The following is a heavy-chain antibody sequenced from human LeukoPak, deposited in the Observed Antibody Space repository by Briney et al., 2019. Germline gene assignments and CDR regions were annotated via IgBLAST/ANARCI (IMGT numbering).Heavy chain of an antibody. CDR3: ATKGSYYSRATNWLDP. D-gene: IGHD3-10*01. V-gene: IGHV4-59*12. CDR1: GGSISSYY. CDR2: IYYSGST. Sequence: PSETLSLTCTVSGGSISSYYWSWIRQPPGKGLEWIGYIYYSGSTNYNPSLKSRVTISVDTSKNQFSLKLSSVTAADTAVYYCATKGSYYSRATNWLDPWGQGTLVTVSS. J-gene: IGHJ5*02.